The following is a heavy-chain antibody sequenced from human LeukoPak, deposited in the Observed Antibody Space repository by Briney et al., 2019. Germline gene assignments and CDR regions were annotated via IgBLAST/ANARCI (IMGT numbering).Heavy chain of an antibody. D-gene: IGHD3-22*01. CDR3: AREADYYDSSGYFDY. CDR1: GYTFTSYG. J-gene: IGHJ4*02. V-gene: IGHV1-18*01. Sequence: ASVTVSCMPSGYTFTSYGISWVRQAPGQGLEWMGWISAYNGNTNYAQKLQGRVTMTTDTSTSTAYMELRSLRSDDTAVYYCAREADYYDSSGYFDYWGQGTLVTVSS. CDR2: ISAYNGNT.